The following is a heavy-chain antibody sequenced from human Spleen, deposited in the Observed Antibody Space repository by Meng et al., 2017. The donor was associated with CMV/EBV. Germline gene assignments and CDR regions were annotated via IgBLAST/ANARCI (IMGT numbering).Heavy chain of an antibody. CDR1: GGSVNNYY. V-gene: IGHV4-59*02. CDR3: ARGTTLTYYFDY. Sequence: SQTLSLTCAFSGGSVNNYYWSWIRQPPGRGLEWIGSLRHRGSTNYNPSLKSRVTISVDTSKNQFSLKLSSVTAADTAVYYCARGTTLTYYFDYWGQGTLVTVSS. CDR2: LRHRGST. D-gene: IGHD1-1*01. J-gene: IGHJ4*02.